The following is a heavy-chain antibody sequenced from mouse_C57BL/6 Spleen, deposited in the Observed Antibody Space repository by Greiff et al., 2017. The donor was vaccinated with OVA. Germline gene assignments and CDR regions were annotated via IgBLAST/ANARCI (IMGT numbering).Heavy chain of an antibody. CDR3: AREGGLRRAFDV. D-gene: IGHD2-4*01. CDR1: GYAFSSYW. V-gene: IGHV1-80*01. J-gene: IGHJ1*03. Sequence: VKLQESGAELVKPGASVKISCKASGYAFSSYWMNWVKQRPGKGLEWIGQIYPGDGDTNYNGKFKGKATLTADKSSSTAYMQLSSLTSEDSAVYFCAREGGLRRAFDVWGTGTTVTVSS. CDR2: IYPGDGDT.